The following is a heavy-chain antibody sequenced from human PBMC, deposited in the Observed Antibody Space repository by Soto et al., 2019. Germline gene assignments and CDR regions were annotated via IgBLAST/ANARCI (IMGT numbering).Heavy chain of an antibody. CDR3: AGNFGVVIDYYYYGMDV. CDR1: GYSFTSYW. V-gene: IGHV5-10-1*01. D-gene: IGHD3-3*01. CDR2: IDPSDSYT. Sequence: ESLKISCKGSGYSFTSYWISWVRQMPGKGLEWMGRIDPSDSYTNYSPSFQGHVTISADKSISTAYLQWSSLKASDTAMYYCAGNFGVVIDYYYYGMDVWGQGTTVTVSS. J-gene: IGHJ6*02.